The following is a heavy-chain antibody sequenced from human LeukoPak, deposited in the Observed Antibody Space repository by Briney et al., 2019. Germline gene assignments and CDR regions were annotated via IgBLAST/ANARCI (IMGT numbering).Heavy chain of an antibody. J-gene: IGHJ6*03. D-gene: IGHD3-3*01. CDR2: INPNSGGT. V-gene: IGHV1-2*02. CDR1: GYIFISYA. Sequence: ASVKVSCKASGYIFISYAMHWVRQAPGQRLEWMGWINPNSGGTNYAQKFQGRVTMTRDTSISTAHMELSRLRSDDTAVYYCARGIFGVHYYYYYMDVWGKGTTVTVSS. CDR3: ARGIFGVHYYYYYMDV.